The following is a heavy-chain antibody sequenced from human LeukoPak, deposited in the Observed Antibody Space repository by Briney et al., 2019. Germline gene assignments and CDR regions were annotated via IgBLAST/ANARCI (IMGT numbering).Heavy chain of an antibody. J-gene: IGHJ4*02. CDR3: ARARYGDYPFDY. Sequence: QPGGSLRLSCAASGFTLSSYWMHWVRQAPGKGLVWVSRIHSDGSSTTYADSVKGRFTISRDNAKNTLYLQMNSLRVEDTAVYYCARARYGDYPFDYWGQGTLVTVSS. V-gene: IGHV3-74*01. CDR1: GFTLSSYW. D-gene: IGHD4-17*01. CDR2: IHSDGSST.